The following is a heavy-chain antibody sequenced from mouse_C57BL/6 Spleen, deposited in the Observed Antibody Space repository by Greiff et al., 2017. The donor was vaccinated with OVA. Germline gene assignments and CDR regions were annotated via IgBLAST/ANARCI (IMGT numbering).Heavy chain of an antibody. CDR1: GYTFTDYY. V-gene: IGHV1-26*01. D-gene: IGHD2-4*01. Sequence: EVQLQQSGPELVKPGASVKISCKASGYTFTDYYMNWVKQSHGKSLEWIGDINPNNGGTSYNQKFKGKATLTVDKSSSTAYMELRSLTSEDSAVYYCARSLYDYEGYFDVWGTGTTVTVSA. CDR2: INPNNGGT. CDR3: ARSLYDYEGYFDV. J-gene: IGHJ1*03.